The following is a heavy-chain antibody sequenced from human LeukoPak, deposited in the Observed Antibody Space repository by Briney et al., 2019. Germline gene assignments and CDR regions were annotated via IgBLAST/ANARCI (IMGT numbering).Heavy chain of an antibody. Sequence: PGGSLRPSCAASGFTFSSYSMNWVRQAPGKGLEWVSSISSSSSYIYYADSVKGRFTISRDNAKNSLYLQMNSLRAEDTAVYYCARPRPGKLVVPAADYYYMDVWGKGTTVTVSS. V-gene: IGHV3-21*01. CDR1: GFTFSSYS. J-gene: IGHJ6*03. CDR3: ARPRPGKLVVPAADYYYMDV. D-gene: IGHD2-2*01. CDR2: ISSSSSYI.